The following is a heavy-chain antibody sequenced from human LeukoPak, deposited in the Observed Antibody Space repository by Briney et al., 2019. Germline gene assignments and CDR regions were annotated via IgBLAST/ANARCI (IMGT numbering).Heavy chain of an antibody. D-gene: IGHD6-19*01. J-gene: IGHJ3*02. V-gene: IGHV3-23*01. CDR3: AKGKTSGWDQDAFDI. CDR1: GFTFSSYA. CDR2: IIATGGST. Sequence: PGASLRLSCAAAGFTFSSYAMSWVRQAPGKGLEWVSRIIATGGSTYYADSVKGRFAISRDNSKNTLYLQLNSLRVEDTAVYYCAKGKTSGWDQDAFDIWGQGPMVTVSS.